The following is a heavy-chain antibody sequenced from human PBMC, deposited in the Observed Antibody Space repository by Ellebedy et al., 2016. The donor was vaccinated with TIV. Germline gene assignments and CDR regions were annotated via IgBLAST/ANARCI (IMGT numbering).Heavy chain of an antibody. D-gene: IGHD2-2*01. V-gene: IGHV1-24*01. CDR1: GYTLTELS. Sequence: ASVKVSXXVSGYTLTELSMHWVRQAPGKGLEWMGGFDPEDGETIYAQKFQGRVTMTEDTSTDTAYMELSSLRSEDTAVYYCATGVPAATLPVNYYYYMDVWGKGTTVTVSS. CDR2: FDPEDGET. CDR3: ATGVPAATLPVNYYYYMDV. J-gene: IGHJ6*03.